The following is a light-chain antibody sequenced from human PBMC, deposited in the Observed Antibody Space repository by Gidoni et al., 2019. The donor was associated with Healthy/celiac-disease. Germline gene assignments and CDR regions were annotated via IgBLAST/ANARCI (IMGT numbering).Light chain of an antibody. CDR3: SSYTSSSTWV. V-gene: IGLV2-14*04. Sequence: SGSPGQSITISCTGTSSDVGGYNYVSWYQQHPGKAPKLMIYDVSNRPSGVSNRFSGSKSGNTASLTISGLQAEDEADYYCSSYTSSSTWVFGGGTKLTVL. J-gene: IGLJ3*02. CDR2: DVS. CDR1: SSDVGGYNY.